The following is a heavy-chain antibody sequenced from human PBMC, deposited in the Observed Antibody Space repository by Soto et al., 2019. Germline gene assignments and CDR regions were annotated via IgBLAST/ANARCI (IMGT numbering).Heavy chain of an antibody. CDR1: TFTSSG. CDR2: ISTHNGNT. CDR3: AREGILGPFDAYDL. Sequence: ASVKVSCKASTFTSSGISWARQAPGQGLEWMGWISTHNGNTIYAEKFQDRVTMTIDTSTTTVYMELRSLRSDDTAVYFCAREGILGPFDAYDLWGQGTMVTGSS. D-gene: IGHD3-3*01. V-gene: IGHV1-18*04. J-gene: IGHJ3*01.